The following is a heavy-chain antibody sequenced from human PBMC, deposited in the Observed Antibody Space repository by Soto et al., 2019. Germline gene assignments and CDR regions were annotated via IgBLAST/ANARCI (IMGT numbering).Heavy chain of an antibody. V-gene: IGHV1-18*01. Sequence: ASVKVSCKASGYTFTSYGIRWVRQAPGQGLEWMGWISAYNGNTNYAQKLQGRVTMTTDTSTSTAYMELRSLRSDDTAVYYCARGGGSWFDYYYYGMDVWGQGTTVTVSS. CDR2: ISAYNGNT. J-gene: IGHJ6*02. CDR1: GYTFTSYG. D-gene: IGHD1-26*01. CDR3: ARGGGSWFDYYYYGMDV.